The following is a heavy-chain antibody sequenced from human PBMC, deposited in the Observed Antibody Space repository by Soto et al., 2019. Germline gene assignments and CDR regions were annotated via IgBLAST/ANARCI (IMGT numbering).Heavy chain of an antibody. CDR3: APLYWAASGTRYYFDY. J-gene: IGHJ4*02. CDR1: GFSFSTSAVG. CDR2: IYWDDDK. V-gene: IGHV2-5*02. Sequence: QITLTESGPTLVKPTQTLTLTCTFSGFSFSTSAVGVGWIRQPPGKALEWLALIYWDDDKRYSPFLKSRLTINKDTATNQVDLTMTNMDPVDTGTYYCAPLYWAASGTRYYFDYWGQGTLVTVSS. D-gene: IGHD6-13*01.